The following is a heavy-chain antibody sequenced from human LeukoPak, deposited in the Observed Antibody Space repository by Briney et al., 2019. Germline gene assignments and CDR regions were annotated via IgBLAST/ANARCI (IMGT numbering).Heavy chain of an antibody. CDR2: INIGGSNT. CDR3: ATDGAGFDT. V-gene: IGHV3-11*01. CDR1: GFTFNDYY. J-gene: IGHJ5*02. Sequence: GGSLRLSCAASGFTFNDYYMSWIRQAPGKGLEWLSYINIGGSNTHYADSVKGRFTISRDNAKKSLYLEMNNLRAEDTAVYYCATDGAGFDTWGQGVLVTVST.